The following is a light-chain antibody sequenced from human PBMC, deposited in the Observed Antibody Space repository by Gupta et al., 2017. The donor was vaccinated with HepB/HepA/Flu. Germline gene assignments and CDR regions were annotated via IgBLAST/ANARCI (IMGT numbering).Light chain of an antibody. CDR3: LQHDSYPLT. Sequence: IQITHPPFPLSASVGDRVTITCRASQGIRNNLGWYQQKPGKAPKRLIYAASSLQSGVPSKFSGSGSGTEFTLTIGSLQPEDFATYFCLQHDSYPLTFGGGTKVEIK. V-gene: IGKV1-17*01. J-gene: IGKJ4*01. CDR1: QGIRNN. CDR2: AAS.